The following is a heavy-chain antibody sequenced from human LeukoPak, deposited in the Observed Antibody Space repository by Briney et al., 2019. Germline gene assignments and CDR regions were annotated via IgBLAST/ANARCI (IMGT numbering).Heavy chain of an antibody. J-gene: IGHJ4*02. CDR2: IYYSGST. Sequence: PSETLSLTCTVSGGSISSYYWSWIRQPPGKGLEWIGYIYYSGSTNYNPSLKSRVTISVDTSKNQFSLKLSSVTAADTAVYYCARHSLYRYGDFDYWGQGTLVTVSS. V-gene: IGHV4-59*08. D-gene: IGHD5-18*01. CDR1: GGSISSYY. CDR3: ARHSLYRYGDFDY.